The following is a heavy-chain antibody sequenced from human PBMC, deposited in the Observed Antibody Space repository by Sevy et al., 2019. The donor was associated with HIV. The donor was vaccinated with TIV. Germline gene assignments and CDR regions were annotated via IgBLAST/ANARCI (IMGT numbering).Heavy chain of an antibody. CDR3: AKGSGGIRDFWSGYYFDY. Sequence: GGSLRLSCAASGFTFSSYAMSWVRQAPGKGLEWVSAISGSGGSTYYADSVKGRFTISRDNSKNTLYLQMNSLRAEETAVYYCAKGSGGIRDFWSGYYFDYWGQGTLVTVSS. D-gene: IGHD3-3*01. J-gene: IGHJ4*02. CDR2: ISGSGGST. V-gene: IGHV3-23*01. CDR1: GFTFSSYA.